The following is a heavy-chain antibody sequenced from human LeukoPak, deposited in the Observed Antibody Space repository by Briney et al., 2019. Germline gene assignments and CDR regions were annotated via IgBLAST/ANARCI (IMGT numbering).Heavy chain of an antibody. CDR3: AREEGSSWYYYYYGMDV. CDR2: ISYDGSNK. V-gene: IGHV3-30-3*01. CDR1: GGTFSSYA. D-gene: IGHD6-13*01. J-gene: IGHJ6*02. Sequence: SCKASGGTFSSYAMHWVRQAPGQGLEWVAVISYDGSNKYYADSVKGRFTISRDNSKNTLYLQMNSLRAEDTAVYYCAREEGSSWYYYYYGMDVWGQGTTVTVSS.